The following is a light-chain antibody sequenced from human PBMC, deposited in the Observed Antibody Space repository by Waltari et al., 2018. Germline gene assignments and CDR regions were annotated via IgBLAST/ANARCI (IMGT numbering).Light chain of an antibody. J-gene: IGKJ2*01. Sequence: EIVVTQSPLSLPVTPGEPASISCRSSQSLVFSNGNNYLDWYLQKPGQSPQILIYGTSNRASGVPDRFSGSGSGTDFTLKISRVETEDVGIYYCMQALQAPYTFGQGTKLEIK. CDR2: GTS. CDR3: MQALQAPYT. CDR1: QSLVFSNGNNY. V-gene: IGKV2-28*01.